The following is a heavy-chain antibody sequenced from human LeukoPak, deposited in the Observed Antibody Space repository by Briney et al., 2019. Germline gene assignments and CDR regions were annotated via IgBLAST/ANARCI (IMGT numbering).Heavy chain of an antibody. Sequence: PGRSLRLSCAASGFTFSSYAMHWVRQAPGKGLEWVAVISYDGSNKYYADAVKGRFTISRDNSKYTLYLQMNSLRAEDTAVYYCARAWSNWFDPWGQGTLVTVSS. J-gene: IGHJ5*02. CDR2: ISYDGSNK. D-gene: IGHD3-3*01. CDR3: ARAWSNWFDP. CDR1: GFTFSSYA. V-gene: IGHV3-30-3*01.